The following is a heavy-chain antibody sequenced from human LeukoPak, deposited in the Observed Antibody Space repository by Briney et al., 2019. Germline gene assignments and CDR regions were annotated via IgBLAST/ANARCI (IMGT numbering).Heavy chain of an antibody. J-gene: IGHJ6*03. D-gene: IGHD3-10*01. CDR2: ISSNGGST. CDR1: GFPFSSYA. Sequence: GSLRLSCAASGFPFSSYAMHWVRQAPGKGLEYVSAISSNGGSTYYANSVKGRFTISRDNSKNTLYLQMGSLRAEDMAVYYCAREGDYYGSTFAYYIDVWGKGTTVTVSS. CDR3: AREGDYYGSTFAYYIDV. V-gene: IGHV3-64*01.